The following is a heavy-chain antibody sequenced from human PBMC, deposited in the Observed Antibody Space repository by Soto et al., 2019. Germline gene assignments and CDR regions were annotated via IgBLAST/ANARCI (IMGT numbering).Heavy chain of an antibody. D-gene: IGHD3-9*01. CDR3: TTDQARYFDWLSPPTNAFDI. CDR1: GFTFSNAW. CDR2: IKSITDGGTA. Sequence: GGSLRLSCAASGFTFSNAWMNWVRQAPGKGLEWEDRIKSITDGGTADYAAPVKGRFTISRDYSKNMLYLQMNSLKTEDTAVYYCTTDQARYFDWLSPPTNAFDIWGQGTMVTVSS. J-gene: IGHJ3*02. V-gene: IGHV3-15*07.